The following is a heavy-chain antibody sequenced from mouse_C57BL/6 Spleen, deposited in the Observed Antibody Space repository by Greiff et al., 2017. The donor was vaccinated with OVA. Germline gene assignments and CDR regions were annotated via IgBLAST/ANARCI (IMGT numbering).Heavy chain of an antibody. CDR2: INYDGSST. J-gene: IGHJ1*03. Sequence: DVHLVESEGGLVQPGSSMKLSCTASGFTFSDYYMAWVRQVPEKGLEWVANINYDGSSTYYLDSLKSRFIISRDNAKNILYLQMSSLKSEDTATYYCARVRSYSWYFDVWGTGTTVTVSS. CDR1: GFTFSDYY. CDR3: ARVRSYSWYFDV. D-gene: IGHD2-10*01. V-gene: IGHV5-16*01.